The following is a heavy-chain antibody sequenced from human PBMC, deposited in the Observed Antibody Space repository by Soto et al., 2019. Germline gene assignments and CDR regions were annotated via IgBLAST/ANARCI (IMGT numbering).Heavy chain of an antibody. CDR1: GGSISSSSYY. Sequence: LSLTCSVSGGSISSSSYYWTWIRQPPGKGLEWIGSIYYSGKTYYNTSLKSRVTISVDTSKNRFSLKLSSVTAADTAVYYCARHNCSSTSCYPISGFDYWGQGTLVTVSS. J-gene: IGHJ4*02. CDR2: IYYSGKT. D-gene: IGHD2-2*01. V-gene: IGHV4-39*01. CDR3: ARHNCSSTSCYPISGFDY.